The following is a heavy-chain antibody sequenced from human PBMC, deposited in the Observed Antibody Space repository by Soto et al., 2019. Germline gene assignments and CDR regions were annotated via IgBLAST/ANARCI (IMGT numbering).Heavy chain of an antibody. V-gene: IGHV3-53*02. CDR2: IYSGGST. CDR1: GFTVSSNY. J-gene: IGHJ4*02. CDR3: ARGVGATNPHFDY. D-gene: IGHD1-26*01. Sequence: EVQLVETGGGLIQPGGSLRLSCAASGFTVSSNYMSWVRQAPGKGLEWVSVIYSGGSTYYADSVKGRFTISRDNSKNTLYLQMNSLRAENTAVYYCARGVGATNPHFDYWGQGTLVTVSS.